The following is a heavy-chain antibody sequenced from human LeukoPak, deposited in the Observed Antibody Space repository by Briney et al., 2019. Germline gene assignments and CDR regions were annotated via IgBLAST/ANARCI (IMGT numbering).Heavy chain of an antibody. CDR2: IIPIFGTA. V-gene: IGHV1-69*05. J-gene: IGHJ3*02. CDR1: GGTFSSYA. CDR3: ARHDYDFWSDHLPVAFDI. Sequence: SVKVSCKASGGTFSSYAISWVRQAPGQGLEWMGGIIPIFGTANYAQKFQGRVTITTDESTSTAYMELSSLRSEDTAAYYCARHDYDFWSDHLPVAFDIWGQGTMVTVSS. D-gene: IGHD3-3*01.